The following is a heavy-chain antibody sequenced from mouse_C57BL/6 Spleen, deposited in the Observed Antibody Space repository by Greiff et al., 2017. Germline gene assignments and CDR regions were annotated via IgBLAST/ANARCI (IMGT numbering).Heavy chain of an antibody. Sequence: VQLQQPGAELVKPGASVKLSCKASGYTFTSYWMHWVKQRPGRGLEWIGRIAPNSGGTKYNEKFKSQATLTVDKPSSTAYMQLSSLTSEDSAVYYCARDYGSSYVDYFDYWGQGTTRTVSS. CDR3: ARDYGSSYVDYFDY. V-gene: IGHV1-72*01. CDR1: GYTFTSYW. CDR2: IAPNSGGT. J-gene: IGHJ2*01. D-gene: IGHD1-1*01.